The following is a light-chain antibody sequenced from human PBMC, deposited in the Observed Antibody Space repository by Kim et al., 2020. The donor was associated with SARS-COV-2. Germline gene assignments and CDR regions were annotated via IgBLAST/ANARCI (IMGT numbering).Light chain of an antibody. CDR1: RSNSGTYA. V-gene: IGLV1-44*01. J-gene: IGLJ7*01. Sequence: GQNIPCFCSGDRSNSGTYAVHWYRHRPGPAPQLLIYGNDQRPSGVPDRFSGSKSGTSASLDISGLQSADEAQYSCAAWDDRLSGPVFGGGTQLTVL. CDR2: GND. CDR3: AAWDDRLSGPV.